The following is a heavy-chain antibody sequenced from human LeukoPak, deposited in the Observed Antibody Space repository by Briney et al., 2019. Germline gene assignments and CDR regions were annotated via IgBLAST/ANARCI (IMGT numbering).Heavy chain of an antibody. D-gene: IGHD5-24*01. Sequence: GESLRLSCAASGFIFKKYWMNWVRQVPGKGLECLANIKEDGSETYYVDSVKGRFTISRDNAKSSLFLQMNSLRAEDTAVYYCARDAGSRDWLDPWGQGTLVTVSS. CDR3: ARDAGSRDWLDP. J-gene: IGHJ5*02. CDR1: GFIFKKYW. V-gene: IGHV3-7*01. CDR2: IKEDGSET.